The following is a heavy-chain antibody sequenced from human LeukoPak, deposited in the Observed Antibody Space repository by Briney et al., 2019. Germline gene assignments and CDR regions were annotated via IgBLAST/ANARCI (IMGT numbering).Heavy chain of an antibody. J-gene: IGHJ4*02. D-gene: IGHD4-17*01. CDR2: INPNSGGT. CDR3: ARDYGDYTRYYFDY. Sequence: ASVKLSCNASGYTFTGYYMHWVRQAPGQGLEWMGWINPNSGGTNYAQKFQGRVTMTRDTSISTAYMELSRLRSDDTAVYYCARDYGDYTRYYFDYWGQGTLVTVSS. CDR1: GYTFTGYY. V-gene: IGHV1-2*02.